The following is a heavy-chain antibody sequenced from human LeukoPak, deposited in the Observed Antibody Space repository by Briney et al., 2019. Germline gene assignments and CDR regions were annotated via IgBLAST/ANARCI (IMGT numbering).Heavy chain of an antibody. CDR2: ITGSGGRT. J-gene: IGHJ4*02. Sequence: PGGSLRLSCAASGFTFSSYAMSWVRQAPGWGLEWVSTITGSGGRTYYADSVKGRFTISRDSSKSTLYLQMNSLRAEDTAVYYCAKGGGYGSGTYSEDWGQGILVTVSS. CDR1: GFTFSSYA. V-gene: IGHV3-23*01. D-gene: IGHD3-10*01. CDR3: AKGGGYGSGTYSED.